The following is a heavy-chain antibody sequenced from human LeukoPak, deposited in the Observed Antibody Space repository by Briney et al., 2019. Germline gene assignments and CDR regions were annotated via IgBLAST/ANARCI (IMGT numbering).Heavy chain of an antibody. V-gene: IGHV3-23*01. D-gene: IGHD6-13*01. J-gene: IGHJ4*02. Sequence: GGSLRLSCAASGFTFSSYSMNWVRQAPGKGLEWVSAISGSGDNNDNTYYADSVKGQFTISRDNSKNTLYLQMSSLRAEDAAVYYCAKSGSTSWYLDYWGQGTLVTVSS. CDR1: GFTFSSYS. CDR2: ISGSGDNNDNT. CDR3: AKSGSTSWYLDY.